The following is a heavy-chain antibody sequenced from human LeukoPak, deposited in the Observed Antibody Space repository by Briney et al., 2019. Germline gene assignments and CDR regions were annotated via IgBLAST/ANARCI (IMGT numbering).Heavy chain of an antibody. J-gene: IGHJ4*02. CDR1: GFTFSSYA. CDR3: ARDRSGSYCIDY. D-gene: IGHD1-26*01. V-gene: IGHV3-30-3*01. Sequence: GRSLRLSCAASGFTFSSYAMHWVSQAPGKGLEWVAAISHDGSINYFSDSVKGRFTISRDNSKNTLYLQVNSLRAEDTAVYYCARDRSGSYCIDYWGQGTLVTVSS. CDR2: ISHDGSIN.